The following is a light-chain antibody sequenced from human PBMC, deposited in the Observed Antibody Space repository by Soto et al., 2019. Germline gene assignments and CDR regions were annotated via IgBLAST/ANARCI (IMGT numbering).Light chain of an antibody. CDR1: QDINNY. J-gene: IGKJ2*01. CDR3: QNYKSAPNT. V-gene: IGKV1-27*01. Sequence: DIQMTQSPSSLSACDGDRVTITCRASQDINNYLAWYQQKPGKIPKLLIYAASTLQPGVHSRFSGSGSGTVFTLTINSLQPEDVATYYCQNYKSAPNTFGRGTRLEIK. CDR2: AAS.